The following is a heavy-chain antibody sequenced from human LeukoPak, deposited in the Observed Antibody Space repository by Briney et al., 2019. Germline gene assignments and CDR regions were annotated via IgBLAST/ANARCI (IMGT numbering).Heavy chain of an antibody. D-gene: IGHD6-13*01. J-gene: IGHJ4*02. V-gene: IGHV4-34*01. CDR2: INHSGST. CDR3: ARGRIAAAGSLNY. Sequence: PSETLSLTCAVYGGSFSGYYWSWIRQPPGKGLEWIGEINHSGSTNYNPSLERRVTISVDTSKNQFSLKLSSVTAADTAVYYCARGRIAAAGSLNYWGQGTLVTVSS. CDR1: GGSFSGYY.